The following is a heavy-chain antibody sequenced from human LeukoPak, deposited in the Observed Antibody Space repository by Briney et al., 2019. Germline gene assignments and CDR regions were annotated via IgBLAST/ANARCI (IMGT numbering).Heavy chain of an antibody. J-gene: IGHJ6*02. CDR2: IYSGGST. D-gene: IGHD2-21*01. CDR1: GVTVSSNY. Sequence: QPGGSLRLSCAASGVTVSSNYMSWVRQAPGKGLEWVSVIYSGGSTYYADSVKGRFTISRDNSKNTLYLQMNSLRAEDTAVYYCCVATYYYYYYGMDVWGQGTTVTVSS. CDR3: CVATYYYYYYGMDV. V-gene: IGHV3-66*01.